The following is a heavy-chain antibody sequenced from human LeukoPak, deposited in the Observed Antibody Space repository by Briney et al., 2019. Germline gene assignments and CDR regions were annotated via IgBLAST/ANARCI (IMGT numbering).Heavy chain of an antibody. V-gene: IGHV4-59*01. J-gene: IGHJ6*03. CDR2: IYYSGST. D-gene: IGHD1-26*01. CDR3: ARSPIGSPFYYYYYMDV. Sequence: SETLSLTCTVSGGSISSYYWSWIRQPPGKGLDWIGYIYYSGSTNYNPSLKSRVTISVDTSKNQFSLKLSSVTAADTAVYYCARSPIGSPFYYYYYMDVWGKGTTVTVSS. CDR1: GGSISSYY.